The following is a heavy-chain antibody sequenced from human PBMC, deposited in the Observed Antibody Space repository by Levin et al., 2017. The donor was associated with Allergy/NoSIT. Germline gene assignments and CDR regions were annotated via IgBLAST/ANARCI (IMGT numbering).Heavy chain of an antibody. CDR1: GGTFSSYA. D-gene: IGHD6-13*01. J-gene: IGHJ4*02. V-gene: IGHV1-69*13. CDR2: IIPIFGTA. CDR3: ARDHPASNGIGRKAAAGYNY. Sequence: ASVKVSCKASGGTFSSYAISWVRQAPGQGLEWMGGIIPIFGTANYAQKFQGRVTITADESTSTAYMELSSLRSEDTAVYYCARDHPASNGIGRKAAAGYNYWGQGTLVTVSS.